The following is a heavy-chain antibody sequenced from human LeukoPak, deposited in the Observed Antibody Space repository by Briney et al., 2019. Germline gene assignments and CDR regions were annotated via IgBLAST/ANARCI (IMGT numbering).Heavy chain of an antibody. CDR2: ISGSGGST. J-gene: IGHJ4*02. Sequence: PGGSLRLSCAASGFTFSSYAMSWVRQAPGKGLEWVSAISGSGGSTYYADSVKGRFTISRDNSKNTLYLQMNSLRAEDTAVYYCAKVLLRYFDWLFHFDYWGQGTLVTVSS. CDR1: GFTFSSYA. D-gene: IGHD3-9*01. CDR3: AKVLLRYFDWLFHFDY. V-gene: IGHV3-23*01.